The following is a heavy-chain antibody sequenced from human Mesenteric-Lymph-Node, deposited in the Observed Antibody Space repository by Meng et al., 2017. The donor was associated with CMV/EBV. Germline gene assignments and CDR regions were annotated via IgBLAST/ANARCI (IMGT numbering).Heavy chain of an antibody. J-gene: IGHJ4*02. CDR1: GYTFSKFD. CDR3: ARGNGGSFDY. D-gene: IGHD3-10*01. Sequence: SCKASGYTFSKFDIDWVRQVPGQGLEWMGWMKPISGDTGYAQNFQGRVTMTRDTSITTAYLELSSLRSDDTAVYYCARGNGGSFDYWGQGSLVTVSS. V-gene: IGHV1-8*01. CDR2: MKPISGDT.